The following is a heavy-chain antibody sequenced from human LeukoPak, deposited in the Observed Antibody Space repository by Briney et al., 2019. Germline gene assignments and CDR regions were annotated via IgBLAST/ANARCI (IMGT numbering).Heavy chain of an antibody. CDR2: IWYDGSNK. CDR3: GRGYYGDYGYGMDV. Sequence: GGSLRLSCAASGFTFSSYGIHWVRQAPGKGLEWVAVIWYDGSNKYYADSVKGRFTISRHNSKNTPYLQMNSLRAEDTAVYYCGRGYYGDYGYGMDVWGQGTTVTVSS. D-gene: IGHD4-17*01. J-gene: IGHJ6*02. V-gene: IGHV3-33*01. CDR1: GFTFSSYG.